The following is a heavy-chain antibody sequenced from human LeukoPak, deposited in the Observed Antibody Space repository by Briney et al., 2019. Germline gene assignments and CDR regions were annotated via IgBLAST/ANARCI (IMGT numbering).Heavy chain of an antibody. J-gene: IGHJ5*02. Sequence: ASETLSLTCTVSGGSISSYYWSWIRQPPGEGLEWIGYIYYSGSTNYNPSLKSRVTISIDTSKNQFSLKLSSVTAADTAVYYCARDKCSGGSCYSGGNWFDPWGQGTLVTVSS. CDR3: ARDKCSGGSCYSGGNWFDP. CDR2: IYYSGST. V-gene: IGHV4-59*12. D-gene: IGHD2-15*01. CDR1: GGSISSYY.